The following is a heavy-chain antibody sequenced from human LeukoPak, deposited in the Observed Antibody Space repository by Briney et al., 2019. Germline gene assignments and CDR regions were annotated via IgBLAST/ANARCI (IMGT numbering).Heavy chain of an antibody. V-gene: IGHV3-74*01. CDR1: GNYW. CDR2: VNSDGSWT. D-gene: IGHD2/OR15-2a*01. Sequence: GGSLRLSCAASGNYWMHWVRQAPGKGLVWVSHVNSDGSWTSCADSVKGRFTISKDNAKNTVYLQMNSLRAEDTAVYYCVSFYETYWGRGTLVTVSS. CDR3: VSFYETY. J-gene: IGHJ4*02.